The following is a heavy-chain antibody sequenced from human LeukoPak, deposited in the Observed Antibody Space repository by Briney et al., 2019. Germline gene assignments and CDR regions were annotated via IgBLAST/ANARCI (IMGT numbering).Heavy chain of an antibody. CDR2: ISSSSSYI. CDR1: GFTFSSYA. J-gene: IGHJ3*02. V-gene: IGHV3-21*01. CDR3: ARDSRELHDAFHI. Sequence: GGSLRLSCAASGFTFSSYAMSWVRQAPGKGLEWVSPISSSSSYIYYADSVKGRFTISRDNAQNPLYLQMNSLRAEDTAVYYRARDSRELHDAFHIWGQGTMVTVSS. D-gene: IGHD5-24*01.